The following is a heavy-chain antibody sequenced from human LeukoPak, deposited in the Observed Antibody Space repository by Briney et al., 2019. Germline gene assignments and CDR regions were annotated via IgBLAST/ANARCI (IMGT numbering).Heavy chain of an antibody. CDR1: GFTFSSYG. J-gene: IGHJ4*02. CDR3: ARSGLSRFDY. V-gene: IGHV3-23*01. D-gene: IGHD4/OR15-4a*01. Sequence: GGSLRLSCAASGFTFSSYGMSWVRQAPGKGLEWVSAISGSGGSTYYADSVKGRFTISRDNSKNTLYLQMNSLGADDTAVYYCARSGLSRFDYWGQGTLVTVSS. CDR2: ISGSGGST.